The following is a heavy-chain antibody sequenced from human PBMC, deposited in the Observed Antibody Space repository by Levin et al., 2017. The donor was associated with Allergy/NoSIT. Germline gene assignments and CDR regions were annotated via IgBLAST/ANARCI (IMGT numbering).Heavy chain of an antibody. CDR2: VNYYGST. Sequence: SETLSLTCAVYGGSFRDYFWSWIRHRPGKGLEWIGYVNYYGSTNYCPSLRGRVIILVDNSNNQFSQMLKSVIAADTAVYHCAGDGGFCIDGVCPPFYYLPMDVWSQGTTVAVSS. D-gene: IGHD2-8*01. CDR3: AGDGGFCIDGVCPPFYYLPMDV. V-gene: IGHV4-34*09. CDR1: GGSFRDYF. J-gene: IGHJ6*02.